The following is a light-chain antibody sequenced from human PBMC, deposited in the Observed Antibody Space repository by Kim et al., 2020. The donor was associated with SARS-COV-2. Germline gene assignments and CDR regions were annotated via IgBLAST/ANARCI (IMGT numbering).Light chain of an antibody. J-gene: IGKJ2*01. CDR2: GAA. CDR3: QQYGSPPHT. Sequence: SLAPGERATLSCRTSPTVISSLAWYQQGPGQAPRLLIYGAATRATGIPDRFSGSGSGTDFTLTISRLEPEDFAVYHCQQYGSPPHTFGQGTKLEI. CDR1: PTVISS. V-gene: IGKV3-20*01.